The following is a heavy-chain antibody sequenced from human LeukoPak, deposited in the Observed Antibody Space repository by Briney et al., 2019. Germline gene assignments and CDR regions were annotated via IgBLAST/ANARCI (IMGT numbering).Heavy chain of an antibody. J-gene: IGHJ2*01. V-gene: IGHV4-4*07. CDR3: ARGHGTPAWRWYIDL. CDR1: GDSISSYY. CDR2: IYTSGST. D-gene: IGHD1-26*01. Sequence: SETLSLTCTVSGDSISSYYWSWIRQPAGKGLEWIGRIYTSGSTNYNPSLKSRVTMSVDTSKNQFSLRLTSLTAADTAVYYCARGHGTPAWRWYIDLWGRGTLVTVSS.